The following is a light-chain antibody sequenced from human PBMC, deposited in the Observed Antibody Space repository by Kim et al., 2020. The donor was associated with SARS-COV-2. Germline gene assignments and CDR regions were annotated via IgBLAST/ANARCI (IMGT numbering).Light chain of an antibody. CDR2: GAS. CDR1: QSVSSSY. V-gene: IGKV3-20*01. Sequence: LSPGERATLACRASQSVSSSYLAWYQQKPDQAPRLLIYGASSRATGIPDRFSGTGSGTDFTLTISRLEPEDFAVYYCQQYGISPDTFGQGTKLEI. J-gene: IGKJ2*01. CDR3: QQYGISPDT.